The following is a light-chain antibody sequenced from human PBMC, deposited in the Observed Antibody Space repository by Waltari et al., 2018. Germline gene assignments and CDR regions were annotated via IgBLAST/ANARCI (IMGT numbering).Light chain of an antibody. CDR3: QQRRNWPLT. V-gene: IGKV3-11*01. CDR2: DTS. J-gene: IGKJ4*01. CDR1: QSVTNY. Sequence: DIVLTQSPAILYLSPGERASLSCSASQSVTNYLAWYQQKPGQAPRLLIYDTSNRATGIPARFSGSGFATDFTLTISSLEPDDFAVYYCQQRRNWPLTFGGGTKVEIK.